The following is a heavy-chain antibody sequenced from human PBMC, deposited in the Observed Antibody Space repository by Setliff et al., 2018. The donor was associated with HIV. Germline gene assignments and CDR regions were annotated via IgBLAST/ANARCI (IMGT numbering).Heavy chain of an antibody. Sequence: SETLSLTCTVSVGSVSSGNHYWSWIRQPAGKGLEWIGRIYTSGSTNYNPSLKSRVTISVDTSKNQFSLKLSSVTAADTAVYYCARDFKRYNSPCRFDPWGQGTLVTVSS. V-gene: IGHV4-61*02. J-gene: IGHJ5*02. CDR2: IYTSGST. D-gene: IGHD6-13*01. CDR3: ARDFKRYNSPCRFDP. CDR1: VGSVSSGNHY.